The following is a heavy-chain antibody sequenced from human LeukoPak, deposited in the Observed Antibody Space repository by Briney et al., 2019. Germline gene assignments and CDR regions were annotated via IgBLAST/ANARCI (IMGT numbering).Heavy chain of an antibody. Sequence: PGGSLRATCEASGFPFSTSGMHWVRRAPGKGLDWISYISTGSSIIHYADSVQGRFTISRDDGKNSLYLQMNSLRVEDTAVFHCVTECPHCWGQGTLVTVSS. CDR2: ISTGSSII. CDR1: GFPFSTSG. D-gene: IGHD3-3*01. CDR3: VTECPHC. J-gene: IGHJ4*02. V-gene: IGHV3-48*01.